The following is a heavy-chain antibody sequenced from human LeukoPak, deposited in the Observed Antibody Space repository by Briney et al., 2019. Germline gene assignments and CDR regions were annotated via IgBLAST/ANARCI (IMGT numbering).Heavy chain of an antibody. CDR2: INHSGTI. CDR1: GGSFKDNY. Sequence: PSETLSLTCAVYGGSFKDNYWSWIRQPPGKGLEWIGEINHSGTINYNPSRKSRVTMSLDTSKNQLSLMLNSVTAADTAVYYCARVPLRFLEPFDNWGQRTLVTVSS. CDR3: ARVPLRFLEPFDN. J-gene: IGHJ4*02. D-gene: IGHD3-3*01. V-gene: IGHV4-34*01.